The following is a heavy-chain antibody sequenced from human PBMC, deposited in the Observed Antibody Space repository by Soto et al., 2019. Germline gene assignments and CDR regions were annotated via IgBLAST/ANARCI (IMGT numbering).Heavy chain of an antibody. CDR3: ARVKQLVRGYYYGMDV. CDR2: INPSGGST. D-gene: IGHD6-6*01. Sequence: GASVKVSCKAFGYTFTSYYMHWVRQAPGQGLEWMGIINPSGGSTSYAQKFQGRVTMTRDTSTSTVYMELSSLRSEDTAVYYCARVKQLVRGYYYGMDVWGQGTTVTVSS. V-gene: IGHV1-46*01. J-gene: IGHJ6*02. CDR1: GYTFTSYY.